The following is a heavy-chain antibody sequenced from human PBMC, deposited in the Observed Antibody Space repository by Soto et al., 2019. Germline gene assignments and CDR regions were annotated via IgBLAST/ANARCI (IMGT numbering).Heavy chain of an antibody. Sequence: GLEWVSAISGSGGSTYYADSVKGRFTISRDNSKNTLYLQMNSLRAEDTAVYYCAKGTITMIVVVISDLDYWGQGTLVTVSS. CDR3: AKGTITMIVVVISDLDY. CDR2: ISGSGGST. J-gene: IGHJ4*02. V-gene: IGHV3-23*01. D-gene: IGHD3-22*01.